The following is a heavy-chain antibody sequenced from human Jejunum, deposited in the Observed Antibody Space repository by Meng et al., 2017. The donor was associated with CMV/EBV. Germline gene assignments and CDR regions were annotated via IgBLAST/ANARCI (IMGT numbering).Heavy chain of an antibody. J-gene: IGHJ4*02. CDR3: VAPSCSSTNCYAADF. CDR1: FSDST. CDR2: IRNKANNYAT. D-gene: IGHD2-2*01. Sequence: FSDSTMHWVRQASGKGLEWVGHIRNKANNYATAYAASVKGRFTISRDDSSSTTYLQLSSVKADDTAVYYCVAPSCSSTNCYAADFWGQGTLVTVSS. V-gene: IGHV3-73*01.